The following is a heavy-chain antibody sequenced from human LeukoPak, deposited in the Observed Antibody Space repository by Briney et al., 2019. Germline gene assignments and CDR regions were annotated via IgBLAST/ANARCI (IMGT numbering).Heavy chain of an antibody. CDR3: APRGDIEHSYVYGKWFDP. D-gene: IGHD5-18*01. CDR2: INHSGSS. V-gene: IGHV4-34*01. J-gene: IGHJ5*02. Sequence: SETLSLTCAVYGGSFSAYYWTWIRQPPGKGLEWIGEINHSGSSNYNSSLRSRVTISVDTSYKQFSLRLSSVTAADTAVYYCAPRGDIEHSYVYGKWFDPWGQGNRVTVSS. CDR1: GGSFSAYY.